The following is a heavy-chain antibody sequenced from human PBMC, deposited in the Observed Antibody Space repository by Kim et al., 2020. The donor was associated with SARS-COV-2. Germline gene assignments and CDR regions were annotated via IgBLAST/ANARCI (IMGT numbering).Heavy chain of an antibody. CDR3: TTLISAAGRGY. Sequence: GGSLRLSCAASGFHFSNVWMSWVRQAPGRGLEWVGRIKSKTDGEATDYATPVKGRFTMSRDDSKNTLHLQMNSLETEDTGVYYCTTLISAAGRGYWGQGTLVTVSS. J-gene: IGHJ4*02. D-gene: IGHD6-13*01. V-gene: IGHV3-15*01. CDR2: IKSKTDGEAT. CDR1: GFHFSNVW.